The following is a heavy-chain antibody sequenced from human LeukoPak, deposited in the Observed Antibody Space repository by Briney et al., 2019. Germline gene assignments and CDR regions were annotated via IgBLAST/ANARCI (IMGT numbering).Heavy chain of an antibody. CDR2: INSDGKPT. CDR3: AKERDYYDSSGSLDY. J-gene: IGHJ4*02. D-gene: IGHD3-22*01. V-gene: IGHV3-74*01. CDR1: GFTFSNSW. Sequence: GGSLRLSCAASGFTFSNSWMHWVRQAPGKGLVWVSRINSDGKPTTYADSVKGRFTISRDNAKNTLYLQMNSLRAEDTAVYYCAKERDYYDSSGSLDYWGQGTLVTVSS.